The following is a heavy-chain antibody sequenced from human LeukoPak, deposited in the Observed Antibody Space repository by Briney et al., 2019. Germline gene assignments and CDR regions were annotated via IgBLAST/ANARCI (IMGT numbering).Heavy chain of an antibody. J-gene: IGHJ4*02. D-gene: IGHD3-3*01. Sequence: GGSLRLSRAASGFTFSSYGMHWVRQAPGKGLEWVAVISYDGSNKYYADSVKGRFTISRDNSKNTLYLQMNSLRAEDTAVYYCAKAPLRFLEWLLDYWGQGTLVTVSS. CDR3: AKAPLRFLEWLLDY. CDR1: GFTFSSYG. CDR2: ISYDGSNK. V-gene: IGHV3-30*18.